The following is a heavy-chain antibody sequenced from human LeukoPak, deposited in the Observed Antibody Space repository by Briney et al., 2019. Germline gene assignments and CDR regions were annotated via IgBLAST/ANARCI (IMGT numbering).Heavy chain of an antibody. CDR3: ARDPAAGRLRD. CDR1: GFTVSSTF. J-gene: IGHJ4*02. V-gene: IGHV3-53*01. D-gene: IGHD1-14*01. CDR2: INDDGTTT. Sequence: GGSLRLSCAASGFTVSSTFMSWVRQAPGKRLEWVSFINDDGTTTYYADSVKGQFTISRDSSQNTLYLQMNSLRAEDTALYYCARDPAAGRLRDWGQGTLVTVSS.